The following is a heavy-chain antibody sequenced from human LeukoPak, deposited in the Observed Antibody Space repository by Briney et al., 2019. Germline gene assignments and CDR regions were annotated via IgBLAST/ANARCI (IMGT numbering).Heavy chain of an antibody. J-gene: IGHJ3*02. V-gene: IGHV3-21*01. Sequence: GGSLRLSCAASGFTFSSYSMNWVRQAPGKGLEWVSSISSSSSYIYYADSVKGRFTISRDNAKNSLYLQMNSLRTEDTAVYYCANELWRGPSDAFDIWGRGTTVIVSS. D-gene: IGHD3-3*01. CDR3: ANELWRGPSDAFDI. CDR2: ISSSSSYI. CDR1: GFTFSSYS.